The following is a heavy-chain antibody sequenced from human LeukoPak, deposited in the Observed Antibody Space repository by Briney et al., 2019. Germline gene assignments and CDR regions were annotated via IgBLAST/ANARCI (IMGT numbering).Heavy chain of an antibody. CDR2: IKQDGSEK. CDR1: GFTFSSYW. V-gene: IGHV3-7*01. Sequence: PGGSLRLSCAASGFTFSSYWMSWVRQAPGKGLEWVANIKQDGSEKYYVDSVKGRFTISRDNAKNSLYLQMNSLRAEDTAVYYCARDQHYDSSGYCGNWGQGTLVTVSS. CDR3: ARDQHYDSSGYCGN. J-gene: IGHJ4*02. D-gene: IGHD3-22*01.